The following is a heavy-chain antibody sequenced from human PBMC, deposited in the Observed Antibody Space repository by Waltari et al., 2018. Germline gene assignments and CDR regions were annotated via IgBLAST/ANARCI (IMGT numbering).Heavy chain of an antibody. CDR2: ISSSGSAV. J-gene: IGHJ4*02. CDR1: GFPFSNYD. V-gene: IGHV3-48*03. CDR3: VREMQRMFDY. Sequence: EVQLVESGGGLVQPGGSLRLYCATSGFPFSNYDINWVRQAPGKGLEWVSYISSSGSAVYHADSVRGRFTISRDNAKNSLYLDMNSLRAEDTAVYFCVREMQRMFDYWGQGTLVTVSS.